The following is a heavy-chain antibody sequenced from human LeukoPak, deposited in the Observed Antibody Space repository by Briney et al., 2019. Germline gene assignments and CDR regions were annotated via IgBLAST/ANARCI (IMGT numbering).Heavy chain of an antibody. CDR2: ISSKGGST. CDR3: ASRLDYGGY. J-gene: IGHJ4*02. Sequence: PGGSLRLSCAASGFTFRSYAMHWVRQAPGKGLEYVAAISSKGGSTYYADSVKGRFLISRDNSKDTLYLHMGSLRAEDTAVYYCASRLDYGGYWGQGTLVTVSS. D-gene: IGHD4-17*01. V-gene: IGHV3-64*02. CDR1: GFTFRSYA.